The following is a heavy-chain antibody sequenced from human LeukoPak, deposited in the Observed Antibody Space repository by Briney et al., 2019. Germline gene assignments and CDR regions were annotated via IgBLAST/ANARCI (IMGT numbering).Heavy chain of an antibody. J-gene: IGHJ4*02. D-gene: IGHD3-10*01. CDR2: IIPIFGTA. CDR3: ARDKGPMVRGRLSYFDY. CDR1: GGTFSSYA. V-gene: IGHV1-69*05. Sequence: ASVKVSCKASGGTFSSYAISWVRQAPGQGLEWMGGIIPIFGTANYAQKFQGRVTITTDESTSTAYMELSSLRSEDTAVYYCARDKGPMVRGRLSYFDYWGQGTLVTVSS.